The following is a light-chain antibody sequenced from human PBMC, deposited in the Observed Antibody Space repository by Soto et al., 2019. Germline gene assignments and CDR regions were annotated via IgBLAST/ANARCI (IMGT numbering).Light chain of an antibody. Sequence: QSALTQPPSVSGSPGQSVTISCTGTSSDIGHYNRVSWYQQPPGTAPKLMIYEVNNRPSGVPDRFSGSKSGNTASLTISGLQAEDEADYYCSSYRSSSPVVFGGGTKLTVL. J-gene: IGLJ2*01. V-gene: IGLV2-18*02. CDR1: SSDIGHYNR. CDR2: EVN. CDR3: SSYRSSSPVV.